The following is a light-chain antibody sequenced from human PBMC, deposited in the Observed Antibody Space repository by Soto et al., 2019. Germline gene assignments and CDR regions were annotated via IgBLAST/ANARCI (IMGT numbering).Light chain of an antibody. J-gene: IGKJ1*01. CDR3: QQRSNWPT. Sequence: ESETTMSPSTLSVSPGERATLSCRASQSVSSYLAWYQQKPGQAPRLLIYDASNRATGIPARFSGSGSGTDFTLTISSLEPEDFAVYYCQQRSNWPTFGQGTKVDIK. V-gene: IGKV3-11*01. CDR1: QSVSSY. CDR2: DAS.